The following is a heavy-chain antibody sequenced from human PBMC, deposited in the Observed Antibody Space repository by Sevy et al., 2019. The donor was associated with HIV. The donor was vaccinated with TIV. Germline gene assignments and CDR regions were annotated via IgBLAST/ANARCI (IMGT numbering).Heavy chain of an antibody. J-gene: IGHJ4*02. CDR2: IKQDGSVK. CDR3: VRAIAAAGSF. CDR1: GFSLNNYW. Sequence: GRSLRLSCAASGFSLNNYWMNWVRQAPGKGLEWVANIKQDGSVKYYVDSVKGRFTISRDNARNLLYLQMNSLRVEDTALYYCVRAIAAAGSFWGQGTLVTVSS. D-gene: IGHD6-13*01. V-gene: IGHV3-7*01.